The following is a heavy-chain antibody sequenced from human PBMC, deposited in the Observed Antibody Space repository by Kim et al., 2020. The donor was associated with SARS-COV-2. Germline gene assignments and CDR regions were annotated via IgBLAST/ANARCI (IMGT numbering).Heavy chain of an antibody. V-gene: IGHV4-59*01. CDR2: IYYSGST. D-gene: IGHD2-21*02. CDR1: GGSISSYY. CDR3: ARGLLGDFPTRTKTGWFDP. Sequence: SETLSLTCTVSGGSISSYYWSWIRQPPGKGLEWIGYIYYSGSTNYNPSLKSRVTISVDTSKNQFSLKLSSVTAADTAVYYCARGLLGDFPTRTKTGWFDPWGQGTLVTVSS. J-gene: IGHJ5*02.